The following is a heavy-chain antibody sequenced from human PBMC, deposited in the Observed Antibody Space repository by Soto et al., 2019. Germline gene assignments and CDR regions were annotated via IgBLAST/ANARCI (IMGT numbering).Heavy chain of an antibody. J-gene: IGHJ6*03. Sequence: ASVKVSCKASGYTFTSYDINWVRQATGQGLEWMGWMNTNSGNTGYAQKFQGRVTMTRNTSISTAYMELSSLRSEDTAVYYCARGHYDFWIGYYTGLDRIPYTNGLLNDYYYMDVWGKGTTVTVSS. V-gene: IGHV1-8*01. CDR2: MNTNSGNT. CDR1: GYTFTSYD. D-gene: IGHD3-3*01. CDR3: ARGHYDFWIGYYTGLDRIPYTNGLLNDYYYMDV.